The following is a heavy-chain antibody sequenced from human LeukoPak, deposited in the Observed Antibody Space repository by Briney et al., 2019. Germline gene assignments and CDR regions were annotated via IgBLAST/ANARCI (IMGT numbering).Heavy chain of an antibody. CDR3: AVPLADY. Sequence: SETLSLTCTVSGGSISSDYWSWIRQPPGKGLEWIGYIYYSGSTNYNPSLKSRVTISVDTSKNQFSLKLSSVTAADTAVYYCAVPLADYWGQGTLVTVSS. D-gene: IGHD2-2*01. CDR1: GGSISSDY. CDR2: IYYSGST. J-gene: IGHJ4*02. V-gene: IGHV4-59*04.